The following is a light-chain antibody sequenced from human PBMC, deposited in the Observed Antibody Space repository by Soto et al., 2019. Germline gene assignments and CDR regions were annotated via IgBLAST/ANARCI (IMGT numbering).Light chain of an antibody. Sequence: QSVLTQPPSASGTPGQTVTISCSGGTSNIGTNSIAWYQHLPGTAPKLLIYFSHQRPLGVPDRFSGSKSGTSGSLVISGLQSEDEADYYCSSYTSSSTRVFGGGTKLTVL. V-gene: IGLV1-44*01. J-gene: IGLJ3*02. CDR1: TSNIGTNS. CDR3: SSYTSSSTRV. CDR2: FSH.